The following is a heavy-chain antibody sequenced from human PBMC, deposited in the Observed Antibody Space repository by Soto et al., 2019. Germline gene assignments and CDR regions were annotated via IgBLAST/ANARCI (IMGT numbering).Heavy chain of an antibody. V-gene: IGHV1-18*01. CDR3: ARHSPDIDF. Sequence: QVQLVQSRADVKKPGASVKVSCKASGYTFTNYGISWVRQAPGQGLEWMGWVSPYNGKTNYVQKFQGRVTMTTDTSTSIVHMELRSLRSDDTAVYYCARHSPDIDFWGQGTLVTVSS. J-gene: IGHJ4*02. D-gene: IGHD3-9*01. CDR2: VSPYNGKT. CDR1: GYTFTNYG.